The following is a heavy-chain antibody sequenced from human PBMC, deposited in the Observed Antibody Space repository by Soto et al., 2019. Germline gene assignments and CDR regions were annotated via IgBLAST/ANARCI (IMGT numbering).Heavy chain of an antibody. CDR3: ARVRDRLSRHYYFTS. CDR1: GGTISTGDYF. J-gene: IGHJ4*02. CDR2: IFYTGST. V-gene: IGHV4-30-4*01. Sequence: PSETLSLTCSVSGGTISTGDYFWIWIRQAPGQGLEGIVSIFYTGSTYSSPSLRSRASMSMDTSQNLLSLSLGSPAAADTSDCFCARVRDRLSRHYYFTSWGQGPPAPASS. D-gene: IGHD2-15*01.